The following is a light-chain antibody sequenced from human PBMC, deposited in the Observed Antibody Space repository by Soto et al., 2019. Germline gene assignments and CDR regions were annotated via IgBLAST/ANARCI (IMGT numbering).Light chain of an antibody. V-gene: IGKV2-28*01. Sequence: DIVMTQSPLSLPVTPGEPASISCKSSQSLLHSNGYNYLHWYLQRPGQSPQLLISLGSNRASGVPDRFSGSGSGTEFTLKISRVEAEDVGVYYCMQVLQSPLTFGGGTKVDIK. CDR2: LGS. CDR3: MQVLQSPLT. CDR1: QSLLHSNGYNY. J-gene: IGKJ4*01.